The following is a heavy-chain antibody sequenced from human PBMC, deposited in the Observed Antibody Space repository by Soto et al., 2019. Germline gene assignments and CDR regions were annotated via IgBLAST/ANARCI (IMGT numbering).Heavy chain of an antibody. J-gene: IGHJ2*01. CDR2: IYGDDNK. CDR3: AHDFPGLTGLAL. CDR1: GFSLSTSAVG. D-gene: IGHD3-9*01. V-gene: IGHV2-5*02. Sequence: QITLKESGSTLVKPTETLTLTCTFSGFSLSTSAVGVGWIRQPPGKALEWLALIYGDDNKRYSPSLKSRRTIAKDTSKNQVVLTMTNMDAVDTATDYCAHDFPGLTGLALCCRATLGTVSS.